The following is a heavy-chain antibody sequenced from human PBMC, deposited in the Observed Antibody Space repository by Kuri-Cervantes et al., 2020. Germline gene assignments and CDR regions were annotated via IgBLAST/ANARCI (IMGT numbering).Heavy chain of an antibody. V-gene: IGHV3-11*01. CDR3: ARWFSFSFDY. J-gene: IGHJ4*02. CDR1: GFTFSSYW. D-gene: IGHD3-16*02. Sequence: GESLKISCAASGFTFSSYWMSWIRQAPGKGLEWVSYISSSGSTIYYADSVKGRFTISRDNAKNSLYLQMNSLRAEDTAVYYCARWFSFSFDYWGQGTLVTVSS. CDR2: ISSSGSTI.